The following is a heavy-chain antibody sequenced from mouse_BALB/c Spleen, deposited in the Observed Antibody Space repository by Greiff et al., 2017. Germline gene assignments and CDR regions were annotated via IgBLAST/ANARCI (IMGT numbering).Heavy chain of an antibody. V-gene: IGHV14-3*02. CDR1: GFNIKDTY. J-gene: IGHJ2*01. CDR2: IDPANGNT. CDR3: ARWGYDGGYYFDY. D-gene: IGHD2-2*01. Sequence: EVKVVESGAELVKPGASVKLSCTASGFNIKDTYMHWVKQRPEQGLEWIGRIDPANGNTKYDPKFQGKATITADTSSNTAYLQLSSLTSEDTAVYYCARWGYDGGYYFDYWGQGTTLTVAS.